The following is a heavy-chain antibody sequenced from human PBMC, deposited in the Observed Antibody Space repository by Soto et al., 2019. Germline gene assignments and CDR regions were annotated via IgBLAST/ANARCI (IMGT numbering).Heavy chain of an antibody. V-gene: IGHV3-15*01. D-gene: IGHD3-3*01. J-gene: IGHJ5*02. Sequence: GGSLRLSCAASGFTFSNALMTRVRQAPGKGLEWVGRIKSKSDGATTDYAAPVRGRFIISRDDSKNTLYLQMNSLKTEDTAVYYCTTGITIFGVVIGPCGQGPLVTVYS. CDR3: TTGITIFGVVIGP. CDR1: GFTFSNAL. CDR2: IKSKSDGATT.